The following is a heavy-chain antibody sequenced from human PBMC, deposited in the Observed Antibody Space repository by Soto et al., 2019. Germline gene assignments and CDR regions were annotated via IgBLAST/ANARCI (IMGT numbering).Heavy chain of an antibody. V-gene: IGHV1-69*01. CDR3: ARAANNGSSWDFWFDP. Sequence: QVQLVQSGSEVKMPGSSVKVSCKTSGGTFSRHAINWVRQAPGQGLEWMGGIIPLFGTTNYAQKFKGRVTISADESTSTAYMALSSLTAEDAAVYDGARAANNGSSWDFWFDPWGQGTLVTVSS. J-gene: IGHJ5*02. CDR1: GGTFSRHA. CDR2: IIPLFGTT. D-gene: IGHD6-13*01.